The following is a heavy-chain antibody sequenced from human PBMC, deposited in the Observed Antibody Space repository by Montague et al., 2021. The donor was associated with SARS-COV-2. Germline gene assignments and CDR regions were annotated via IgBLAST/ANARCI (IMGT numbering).Heavy chain of an antibody. CDR2: IYTSGST. CDR3: AREAWFGDKTSASEYYGMDV. CDR1: GGSISSYY. V-gene: IGHV4-4*07. J-gene: IGHJ6*02. Sequence: SETLSLTCTVSGGSISSYYWIWIRQPAGKGLEWIWRIYTSGSTNYNPSLKSRVTMSVDTAKNQFSLKLSSVTAADTAVYYCAREAWFGDKTSASEYYGMDVWGQGTTVTVSS. D-gene: IGHD3-10*01.